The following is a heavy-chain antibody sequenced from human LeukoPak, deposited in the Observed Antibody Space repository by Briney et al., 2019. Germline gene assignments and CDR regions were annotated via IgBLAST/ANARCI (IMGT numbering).Heavy chain of an antibody. CDR1: GFTFDDYA. Sequence: GGSLRLSCAASGFTFDDYAMHWVRQAPGKGLEWVSLISWDGGSTYYANSVKGRFTISRDNSKNSLYLQMNSLRAEDTALYYCAKALAARNYYYYYMDVWGKGTTVTVSS. V-gene: IGHV3-43D*04. J-gene: IGHJ6*03. CDR2: ISWDGGST. CDR3: AKALAARNYYYYYMDV. D-gene: IGHD6-6*01.